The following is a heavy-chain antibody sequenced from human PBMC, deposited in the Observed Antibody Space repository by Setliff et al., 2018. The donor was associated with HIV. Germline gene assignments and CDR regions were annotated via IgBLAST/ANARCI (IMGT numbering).Heavy chain of an antibody. J-gene: IGHJ3*02. D-gene: IGHD6-13*01. CDR1: GFTFNKAW. V-gene: IGHV3-15*01. CDR3: ARATKTPYSSSWSIPGAFDI. CDR2: IKSEADGGTT. Sequence: GGSLRLSCTASGFTFNKAWMSWVRQAPGKGLEWIGRIKSEADGGTTDYAAFVKGRFTISRDDSKTTVYLQMNSLKTEDMAVYYCARATKTPYSSSWSIPGAFDIWGQGTMVTVSS.